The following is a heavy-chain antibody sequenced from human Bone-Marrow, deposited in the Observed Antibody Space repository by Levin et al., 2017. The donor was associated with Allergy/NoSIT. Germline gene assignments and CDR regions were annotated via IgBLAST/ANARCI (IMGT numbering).Heavy chain of an antibody. J-gene: IGHJ6*03. CDR1: GFNFRSNA. CDR2: ISSSGART. CDR3: AKRYYDILTGYLTYYYMDV. V-gene: IGHV3-23*01. Sequence: PGGSLRLSCGASGFNFRSNAMSWVRQAPGKGLEWVAHISSSGARTQYADSVKGRFTISRDNSKNTLYLQMDSLSAEDTAVYYCAKRYYDILTGYLTYYYMDVWGQGTTVTVSS. D-gene: IGHD3-9*01.